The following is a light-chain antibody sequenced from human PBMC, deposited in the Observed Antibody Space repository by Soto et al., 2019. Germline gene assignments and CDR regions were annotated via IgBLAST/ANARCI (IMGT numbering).Light chain of an antibody. J-gene: IGLJ1*01. CDR3: SSYAGSYTSV. CDR1: SSDVGGYDY. V-gene: IGLV2-11*01. CDR2: DVS. Sequence: QYVLTQPRSVSGSPGQSVTISCTGTSSDVGGYDYVSWYQQHPGKAPKLMVYDVSARPSGVPDRFSGSKSSNTASLTVSGLQVEDEADYYCSSYAGSYTSVFGTGTKVTVL.